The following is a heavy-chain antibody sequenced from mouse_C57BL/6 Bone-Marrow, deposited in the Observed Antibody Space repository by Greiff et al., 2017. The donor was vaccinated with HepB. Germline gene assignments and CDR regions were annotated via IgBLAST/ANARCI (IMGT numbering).Heavy chain of an antibody. D-gene: IGHD2-4*01. V-gene: IGHV1-64*01. CDR3: ARWGLRRSFAY. Sequence: VQLQQPGAELVKPGASVKLSCKASGYTFTSYWMHWVKQRPGQGLEWIGVINPGSGGTNYNEKFKGKATLTADKSSSTAYMQLSSLTSEDSAVYFCARWGLRRSFAYWGQGTLVTVSA. CDR1: GYTFTSYW. CDR2: INPGSGGT. J-gene: IGHJ3*01.